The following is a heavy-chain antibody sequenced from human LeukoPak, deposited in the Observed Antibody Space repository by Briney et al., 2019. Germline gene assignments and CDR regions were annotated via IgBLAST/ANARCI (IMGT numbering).Heavy chain of an antibody. J-gene: IGHJ4*02. CDR3: ARDFAGDRDY. Sequence: GGSLRLSCAASGFTFSDYYMSWIRQAPGKGLEWVSYISSSSSYTNYADSVKGRFTISRDNAKNTLYLQMNSLRAEDTAVYYCARDFAGDRDYWGQGTLVTVSS. CDR1: GFTFSDYY. V-gene: IGHV3-11*06. CDR2: ISSSSSYT. D-gene: IGHD4-17*01.